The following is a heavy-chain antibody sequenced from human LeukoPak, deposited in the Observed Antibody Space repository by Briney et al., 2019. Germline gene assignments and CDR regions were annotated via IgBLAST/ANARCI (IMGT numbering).Heavy chain of an antibody. J-gene: IGHJ4*02. D-gene: IGHD3-10*01. Sequence: GASVKVSCKASEYTFTNNYIHWVRQAPGQGLEWMGVIDPSGTDTTYAQRFQGRVTMTRDTSTSTVYMELSSLTSEDMAVYYCARDLPTGFGSTAYWGQGTLVTVSS. CDR1: EYTFTNNY. CDR2: IDPSGTDT. V-gene: IGHV1-46*01. CDR3: ARDLPTGFGSTAY.